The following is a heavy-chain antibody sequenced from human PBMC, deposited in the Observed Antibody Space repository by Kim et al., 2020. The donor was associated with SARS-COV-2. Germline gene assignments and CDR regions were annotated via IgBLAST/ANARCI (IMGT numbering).Heavy chain of an antibody. CDR2: IIPIFGTA. J-gene: IGHJ5*02. Sequence: SVKVSCKASGGTFSSYAISWVRQAPGQGLEWMGGIIPIFGTANYAQKFQGRVTITADESTSTAYMELSSLRSEDTAVYYCARRVVAAMRGWFDPWGQGTLVTVSS. CDR3: ARRVVAAMRGWFDP. V-gene: IGHV1-69*13. CDR1: GGTFSSYA. D-gene: IGHD2-15*01.